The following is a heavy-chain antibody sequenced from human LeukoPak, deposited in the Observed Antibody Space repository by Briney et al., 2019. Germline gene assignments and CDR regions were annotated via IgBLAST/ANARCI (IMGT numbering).Heavy chain of an antibody. CDR1: GSFSSYV. Sequence: GGSLRLSCAASGSFSSYVMTWVRQAPGRGLEWVSTLSASGGSTYYADSVKGRFTISRDNSKNTLYLQMSSLRAEDTAVYFCARVGDHYHWYFDLWGRGTLVTVSS. CDR3: ARVGDHYHWYFDL. V-gene: IGHV3-23*01. D-gene: IGHD3-10*01. CDR2: LSASGGST. J-gene: IGHJ2*01.